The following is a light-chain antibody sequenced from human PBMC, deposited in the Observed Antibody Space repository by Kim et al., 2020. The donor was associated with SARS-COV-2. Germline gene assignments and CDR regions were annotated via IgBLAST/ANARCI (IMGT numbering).Light chain of an antibody. CDR2: DAS. J-gene: IGKJ4*01. CDR1: QSVNTF. CDR3: HHRSDWPLT. V-gene: IGKV3-11*01. Sequence: EIVLTQSPATLSLSPGERATLSCRASQSVNTFLAWYQQKPGQAPSLLIYDASNRATGVPARFSGSGSGTDFTLTISSLEPEDFAVYYCHHRSDWPLTFGGETKVDIK.